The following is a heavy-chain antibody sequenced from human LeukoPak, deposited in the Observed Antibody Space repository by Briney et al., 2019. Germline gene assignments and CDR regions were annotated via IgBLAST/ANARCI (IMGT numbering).Heavy chain of an antibody. CDR2: INPSGGST. D-gene: IGHD6-6*01. V-gene: IGHV1-46*03. Sequence: ASVKVSCKASGYTFTSYYMHCVRQAPGQGLEWMGIINPSGGSTSYAQKFQGRVTMTRDTSTSTVYMELSSLRSEDTAVYYCARDRGKSSIAARPQYYFDYWGQGTLVTVSS. J-gene: IGHJ4*02. CDR3: ARDRGKSSIAARPQYYFDY. CDR1: GYTFTSYY.